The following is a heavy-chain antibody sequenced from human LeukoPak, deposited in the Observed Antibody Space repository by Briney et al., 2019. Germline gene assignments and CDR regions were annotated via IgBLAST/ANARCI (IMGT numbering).Heavy chain of an antibody. CDR1: GVSISSYY. CDR2: VDTSGST. D-gene: IGHD6-19*01. V-gene: IGHV4-4*07. Sequence: SETQSLTCTVSGVSISSYYWTWIRHPAGGGLEWIGRVDTSGSTNYNPSLGSRVTMSSDTSNNQFSLNLMSVTAADTAMYYCAKGQWQIDYWGQGILVTVSP. CDR3: AKGQWQIDY. J-gene: IGHJ4*02.